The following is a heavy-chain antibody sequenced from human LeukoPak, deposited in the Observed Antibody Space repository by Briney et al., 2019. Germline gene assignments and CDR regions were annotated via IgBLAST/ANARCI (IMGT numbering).Heavy chain of an antibody. D-gene: IGHD2-2*02. V-gene: IGHV4-34*01. CDR2: INHSGST. Sequence: PSETLSLTCAVYGGSFSGYYWSWIRQPPGKGLEWIGEINHSGSTNYNPSLKSRVTISVDTSKNQFSLKLSSVTAADTAVYYCARVTYQLLYLGPRFDPWGQGTLVTVSS. J-gene: IGHJ5*02. CDR1: GGSFSGYY. CDR3: ARVTYQLLYLGPRFDP.